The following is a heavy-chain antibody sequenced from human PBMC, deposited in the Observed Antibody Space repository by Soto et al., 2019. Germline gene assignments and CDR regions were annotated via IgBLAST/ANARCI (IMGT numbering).Heavy chain of an antibody. CDR2: ISGSGGST. V-gene: IGHV3-23*01. D-gene: IGHD3-10*01. CDR3: AKPQSTYYYGWGNHGACFAY. CDR1: GFTFSSYA. Sequence: PGGSLRLSCAASGFTFSSYAMSWVRQAPGKGLEWVSAISGSGGSTYYADSVKGRFTISRDNSKNTLYLQMNSLRAEDTAVYYCAKPQSTYYYGWGNHGACFAYWGQGTLVTVSS. J-gene: IGHJ4*02.